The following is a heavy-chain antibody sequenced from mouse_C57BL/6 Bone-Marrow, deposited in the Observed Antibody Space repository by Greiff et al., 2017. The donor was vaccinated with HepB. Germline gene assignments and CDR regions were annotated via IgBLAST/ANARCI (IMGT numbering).Heavy chain of an antibody. D-gene: IGHD1-1*01. CDR2: ISNLAYSI. CDR3: ARQGSITTVVATRAMDY. CDR1: GFTFSDYG. J-gene: IGHJ4*01. V-gene: IGHV5-15*01. Sequence: EVHLVESGGGLVQPGGSLKLSCAASGFTFSDYGMAWVRQAPRKGPEWVAFISNLAYSIYYADTVTGRFTISRENAKNTLYLEMSSLRSEDTAMYYCARQGSITTVVATRAMDYWGQGTSVTVSS.